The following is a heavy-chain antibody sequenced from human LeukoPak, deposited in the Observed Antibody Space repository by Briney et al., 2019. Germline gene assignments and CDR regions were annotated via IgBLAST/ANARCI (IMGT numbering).Heavy chain of an antibody. Sequence: GRSLRLSCAASGFTFSSYGMHWVRQAPGKGLEWVAVIWYDGSNKYYADSVKGRFTISRDNSKNTLYLQMNSLRAEDTAVYYCARDGGDAPFDYWGQGTLVTVPS. CDR1: GFTFSSYG. V-gene: IGHV3-33*01. D-gene: IGHD6-25*01. J-gene: IGHJ4*02. CDR3: ARDGGDAPFDY. CDR2: IWYDGSNK.